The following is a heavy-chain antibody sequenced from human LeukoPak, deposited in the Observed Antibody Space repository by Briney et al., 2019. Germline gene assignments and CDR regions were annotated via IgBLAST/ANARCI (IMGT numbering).Heavy chain of an antibody. V-gene: IGHV3-30*02. CDR1: GSTFSSYG. Sequence: GGSLRLSCAASGSTFSSYGMHWVRQAPGKGLEGVAFILYDGNDKYYADSVKGRFTISRDNSKNTVYLQMNSLRAEDTAVYYCAKDEWSSSWYSHKDVWGKGTTVTVSS. J-gene: IGHJ6*03. CDR2: ILYDGNDK. CDR3: AKDEWSSSWYSHKDV. D-gene: IGHD6-13*01.